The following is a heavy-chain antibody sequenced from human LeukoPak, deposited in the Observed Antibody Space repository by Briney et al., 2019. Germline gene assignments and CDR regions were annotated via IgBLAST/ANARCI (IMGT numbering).Heavy chain of an antibody. J-gene: IGHJ4*02. Sequence: GGSLRLSCAASGFTFSSYGMHWVRQAPGKGLEWVAVISYDGSNKCYADSVKGRFTISRDNSKNTLYLQMNSLRAEDTAVYYCAKGYSSSWYPSPANYWGQGTLVTVSS. CDR1: GFTFSSYG. CDR2: ISYDGSNK. V-gene: IGHV3-30*18. D-gene: IGHD6-13*01. CDR3: AKGYSSSWYPSPANY.